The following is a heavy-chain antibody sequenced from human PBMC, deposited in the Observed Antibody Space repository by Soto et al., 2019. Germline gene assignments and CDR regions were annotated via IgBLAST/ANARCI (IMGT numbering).Heavy chain of an antibody. CDR1: GFTIYKND. CDR3: AADGPISGDGY. D-gene: IGHD3-10*01. V-gene: IGHV3-66*01. Sequence: EVQLVQSGRGLVQPGGSLRLSCVASGFTIYKNDMIWVRQAPGKGLEWVAHIHFDGSAYYADSVKGRFTISKDNSKNTLYLQLNCLRSEVTAVYYFAADGPISGDGYWGQGTLVTVSS. J-gene: IGHJ4*02. CDR2: IHFDGSA.